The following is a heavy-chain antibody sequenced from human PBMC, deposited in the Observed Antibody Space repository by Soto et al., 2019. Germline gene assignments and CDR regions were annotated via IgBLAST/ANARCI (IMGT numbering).Heavy chain of an antibody. Sequence: QMQLVESGGGLVKPGGSLRLSCAAPGFIISDYYMNWIRQAPGKGLEWVSYISSSGKTIYYADSVKGRFTISRDNAKNSLYLQMNSLRAEDTAVYYCARGSVARAAAGRLDYWGQGTLVTVSS. CDR1: GFIISDYY. CDR3: ARGSVARAAAGRLDY. D-gene: IGHD6-13*01. J-gene: IGHJ4*02. CDR2: ISSSGKTI. V-gene: IGHV3-11*01.